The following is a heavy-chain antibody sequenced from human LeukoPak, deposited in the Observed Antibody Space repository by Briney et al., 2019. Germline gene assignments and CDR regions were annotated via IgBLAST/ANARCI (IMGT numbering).Heavy chain of an antibody. V-gene: IGHV3-13*01. CDR2: IGTAGDT. J-gene: IGHJ4*02. CDR3: ARGGPGYYLDY. Sequence: GSLRLSCAASGFTFSSHGMHWVRQATGKGLEWVSTIGTAGDTHYPGSVKGRFTISRENAKNSLYLQMNILKAGDTAVYYCARGGPGYYLDYWGQGTLVTVSP. CDR1: GFTFSSHG.